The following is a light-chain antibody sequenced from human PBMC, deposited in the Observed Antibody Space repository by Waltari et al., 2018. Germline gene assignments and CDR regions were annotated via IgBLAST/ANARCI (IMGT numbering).Light chain of an antibody. CDR3: QERSNWPRALT. CDR2: DAT. J-gene: IGKJ4*01. Sequence: ETVLTQSPATLSLSPGERAILSCRASQSMSSYLAWYQQKPGQATRLPIYDATKRATGIPARFSGSGSGTDFTLTISSLEPEDFAVYYCQERSNWPRALTFGGGTKVEI. CDR1: QSMSSY. V-gene: IGKV3-11*01.